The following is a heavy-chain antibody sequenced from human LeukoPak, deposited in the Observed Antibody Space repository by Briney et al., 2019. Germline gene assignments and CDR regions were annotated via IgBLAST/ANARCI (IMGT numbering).Heavy chain of an antibody. J-gene: IGHJ3*02. CDR2: IYYSGST. CDR3: ARAPDYYDSSGSSDAFDI. V-gene: IGHV4-59*12. CDR1: GVSISSYY. D-gene: IGHD3-22*01. Sequence: SETLSLTCTVSGVSISSYYWNWIRQPPGKGLEWIGYIYYSGSTYYNPSLKSRVTISVDTSKNQFSLKLSSVTAADTAVYYCARAPDYYDSSGSSDAFDIWGQGTMVTVSS.